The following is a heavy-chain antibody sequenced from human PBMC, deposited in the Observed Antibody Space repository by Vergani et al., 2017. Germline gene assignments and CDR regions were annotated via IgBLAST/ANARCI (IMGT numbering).Heavy chain of an antibody. D-gene: IGHD3-22*01. J-gene: IGHJ3*02. CDR2: ISSGGDYT. CDR1: GFPFSSHD. V-gene: IGHV3-23*01. CDR3: AKIRVVARWAFDI. Sequence: EAQLLESGGGLVQPGGSLRLSCVASGFPFSSHDMSWVRQTPGKGPEWVSCISSGGDYTYYSDSVKGRFSVSRDNSKNTLYLQINSLRAEDTAVYFCAKIRVVARWAFDIWGRGTMVTVSS.